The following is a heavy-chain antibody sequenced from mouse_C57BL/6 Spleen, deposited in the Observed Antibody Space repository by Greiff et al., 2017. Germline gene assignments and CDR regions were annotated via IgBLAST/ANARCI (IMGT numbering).Heavy chain of an antibody. D-gene: IGHD2-4*01. J-gene: IGHJ4*01. Sequence: QVQLQQSGAELVKPGASVKMSCKASGYTFTTYPIEWMKQTHGKSLEWIGNFHPYNDDTKYNEKFKGKATLTVEKSSSTVYLELSRLTSDDSAVYYCARTGDYDDDNYYAMDYWGQGTSVTVSS. V-gene: IGHV1-47*01. CDR3: ARTGDYDDDNYYAMDY. CDR2: FHPYNDDT. CDR1: GYTFTTYP.